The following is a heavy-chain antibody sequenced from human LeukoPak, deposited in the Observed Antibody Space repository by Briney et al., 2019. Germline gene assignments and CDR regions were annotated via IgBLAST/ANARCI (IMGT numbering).Heavy chain of an antibody. D-gene: IGHD6-19*01. CDR3: ARDSGPGIAVAGTLDY. CDR2: INPNSGGT. V-gene: IGHV1-2*02. CDR1: GYTFTGYY. J-gene: IGHJ4*02. Sequence: ASVKVSCKASGYTFTGYYMHWVRQAPGQGLEWMGWINPNSGGTNYAQKFQGRVTMTRDTSISTAYMELSRLRSDDTAVYYCARDSGPGIAVAGTLDYWGQGTLVTVSS.